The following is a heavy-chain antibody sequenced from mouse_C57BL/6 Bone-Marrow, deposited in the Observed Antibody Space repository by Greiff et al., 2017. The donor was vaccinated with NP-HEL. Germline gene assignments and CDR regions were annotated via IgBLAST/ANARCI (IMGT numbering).Heavy chain of an antibody. Sequence: LQQSGASVKISCKASGYAFSSYWMNWVKQRPGKGLEWIGQIYPGDGDTNYNGKFKGKATLTADKSSSTAYMQLSSLTSEDSAVYFCASTVVERRWYFDVWGTGTTVTVSS. CDR2: IYPGDGDT. J-gene: IGHJ1*03. CDR3: ASTVVERRWYFDV. V-gene: IGHV1-80*01. CDR1: GYAFSSYW. D-gene: IGHD1-1*01.